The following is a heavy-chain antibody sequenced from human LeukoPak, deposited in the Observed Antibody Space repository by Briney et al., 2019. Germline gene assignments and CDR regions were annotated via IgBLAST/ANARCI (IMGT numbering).Heavy chain of an antibody. CDR2: ISSSSSYI. D-gene: IGHD6-13*01. V-gene: IGHV3-21*01. J-gene: IGHJ4*02. CDR1: GFTFSSYS. Sequence: GGSLRLSCAASGFTFSSYSMNWVRQAPGKGLEWVSSISSSSSYIYYADSVKGRFTISRDNAKNSLYLQMNSLRAEDTAVYYCARDGPDGGRWYMGYYFDYWGQGTLVTVSS. CDR3: ARDGPDGGRWYMGYYFDY.